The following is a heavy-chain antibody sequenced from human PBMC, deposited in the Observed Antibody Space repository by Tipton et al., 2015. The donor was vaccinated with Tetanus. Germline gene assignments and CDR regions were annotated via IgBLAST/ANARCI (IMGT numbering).Heavy chain of an antibody. Sequence: LSLTCAASGFTFSSYAMSWVRQAPGKGLEWVSAISGSGGSTYYADSVKGRFTISRDNSKNTLYLQMNSLRAEDTAVYYCAKEGGVVPAGYDAFDIWGQGTMVTVSS. D-gene: IGHD2-2*01. CDR2: ISGSGGST. CDR1: GFTFSSYA. J-gene: IGHJ3*02. V-gene: IGHV3-23*01. CDR3: AKEGGVVPAGYDAFDI.